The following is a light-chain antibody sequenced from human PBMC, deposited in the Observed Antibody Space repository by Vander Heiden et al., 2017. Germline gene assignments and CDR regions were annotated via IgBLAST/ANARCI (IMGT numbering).Light chain of an antibody. Sequence: IVMTQCPASVAVSLGERATINCKSSQSVLYSSNNKNYLAWYQQKPGQPPKLLIYWASTRESGVPDRFSGSGSGTDFTLTISSLQAEDVAVYYCQQDYSTPFTFGHGTKVDIK. V-gene: IGKV4-1*01. J-gene: IGKJ3*01. CDR3: QQDYSTPFT. CDR2: WAS. CDR1: QSVLYSSNNKNY.